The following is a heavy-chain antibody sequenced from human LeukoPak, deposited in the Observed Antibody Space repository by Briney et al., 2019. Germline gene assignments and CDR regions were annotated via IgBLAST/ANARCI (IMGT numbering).Heavy chain of an antibody. CDR2: INPNSGGT. J-gene: IGHJ4*02. V-gene: IGHV1-2*06. CDR1: GYTFTGYY. Sequence: ASVKVSCKASGYTFTGYYMPWVLQAPGQGLEWMGRINPNSGGTNYAQKFQGRVTMTRDTSISTAYMELSRLRSDDTAVYYCARDYYDSSGYYSFDYWGQGTLVTVSS. CDR3: ARDYYDSSGYYSFDY. D-gene: IGHD3-22*01.